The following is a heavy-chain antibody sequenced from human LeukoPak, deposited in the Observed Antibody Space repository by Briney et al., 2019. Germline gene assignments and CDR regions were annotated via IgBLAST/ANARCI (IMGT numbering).Heavy chain of an antibody. D-gene: IGHD6-19*01. CDR2: INPNGGGST. J-gene: IGHJ6*03. V-gene: IGHV1-46*01. CDR3: ARSGLVDYYYYMDV. CDR1: GYTFINYY. Sequence: GASVKVSCKASGYTFINYYMHWVRQAPGQGLEWMGIINPNGGGSTTYAQKFQGRVTMTRDMSTRTVYMELSSLRSEDTAVYYCARSGLVDYYYYMDVWGKGTTVTVSS.